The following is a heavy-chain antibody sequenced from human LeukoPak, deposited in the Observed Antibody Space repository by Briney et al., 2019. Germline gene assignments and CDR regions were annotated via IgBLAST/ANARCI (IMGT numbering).Heavy chain of an antibody. CDR2: IYYSKNT. CDR1: GGSISSSSAY. CDR3: VSPRGFSYGYFDY. J-gene: IGHJ4*02. Sequence: SGTLSLTCTVSGGSISSSSAYWGWICQPPGKGLEWIGSIYYSKNTYYNPSLKSRVTISADTSKNQFSLTLGSVSATDTAVYYCVSPRGFSYGYFDYWGQGTLVTVSS. D-gene: IGHD5-18*01. V-gene: IGHV4-39*01.